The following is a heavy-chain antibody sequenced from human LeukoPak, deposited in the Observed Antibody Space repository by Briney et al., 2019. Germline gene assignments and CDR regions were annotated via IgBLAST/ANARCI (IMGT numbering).Heavy chain of an antibody. D-gene: IGHD6-13*01. Sequence: ASVKVSCKVSGYTLTELSMHWVRQAPGKGLEWMGGFDPEDGKKIYAQKFQGRITMTEDTSTDTAYMELSSLRSEDTAVYYCARDAQQLVRQFDYWGQGTLVTVSS. CDR1: GYTLTELS. J-gene: IGHJ4*02. V-gene: IGHV1-24*01. CDR2: FDPEDGKK. CDR3: ARDAQQLVRQFDY.